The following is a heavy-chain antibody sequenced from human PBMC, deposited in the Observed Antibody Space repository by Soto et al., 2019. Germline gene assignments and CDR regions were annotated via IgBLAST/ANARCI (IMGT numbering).Heavy chain of an antibody. Sequence: SETLSLTCAVSGGSISSSNWWRWVRQPPGKGLEWIGEIYHSGSTSYNPSLQSRVTISVDKSKNHFSLKLSSVTAADTAVYYCARRLYCSSTSCYTDYFDCWGQGTLVTVSS. CDR1: GGSISSSNW. D-gene: IGHD2-2*01. CDR3: ARRLYCSSTSCYTDYFDC. CDR2: IYHSGST. J-gene: IGHJ4*02. V-gene: IGHV4-4*02.